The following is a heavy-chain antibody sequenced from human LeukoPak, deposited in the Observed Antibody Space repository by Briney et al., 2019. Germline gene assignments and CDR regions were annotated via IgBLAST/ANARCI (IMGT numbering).Heavy chain of an antibody. J-gene: IGHJ5*02. CDR3: ARGVYYDTSDNWFDP. CDR1: GGSISSYY. D-gene: IGHD3-22*01. V-gene: IGHV4-59*01. Sequence: SETLSLTCTVSGGSISSYYWSWVRQPPGKGLEWIGYIYYSGSTNYNPSLKSRVTISVDTSKNQFSLKLSSVTAADTAVYYCARGVYYDTSDNWFDPWGQGTLVTVSS. CDR2: IYYSGST.